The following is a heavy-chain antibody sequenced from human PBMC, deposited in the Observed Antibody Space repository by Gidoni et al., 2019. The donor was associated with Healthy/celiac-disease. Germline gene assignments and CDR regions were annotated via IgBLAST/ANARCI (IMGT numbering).Heavy chain of an antibody. D-gene: IGHD2-15*01. V-gene: IGHV3-48*01. J-gene: IGHJ4*02. CDR3: ARDPYCSGGSCYSPFDY. CDR1: GFTFSIYR. Sequence: EVQLVESGGGLVQPGGSLRLSCAASGFTFSIYRMNWVRQAPGKGLEWVSYISSGSGTIYYADSVKGRFTISRDNAKNSLYLQMNSLRAEDTAVYYCARDPYCSGGSCYSPFDYWGQGTLVTVSS. CDR2: ISSGSGTI.